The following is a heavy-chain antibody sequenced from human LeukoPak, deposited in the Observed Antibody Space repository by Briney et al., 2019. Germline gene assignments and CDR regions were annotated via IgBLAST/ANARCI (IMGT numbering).Heavy chain of an antibody. CDR2: INGGNGNT. CDR1: GYVFFSYN. J-gene: IGHJ4*02. CDR3: ARDRYCSGGSCQPGRLKLDY. V-gene: IGHV1-3*01. Sequence: ASVTVSFKASGYVFFSYNIHWVGQAPGQRREWMGWINGGNGNTKYSQKFQDRVTITKDTSASTVYMELSRLRSEDTAVYYCARDRYCSGGSCQPGRLKLDYWGQGTPVTVSS. D-gene: IGHD2-15*01.